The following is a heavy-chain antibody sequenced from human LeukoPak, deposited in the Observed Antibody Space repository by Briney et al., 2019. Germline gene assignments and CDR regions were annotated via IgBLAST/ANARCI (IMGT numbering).Heavy chain of an antibody. J-gene: IGHJ6*03. D-gene: IGHD6-6*01. CDR3: AGAFEYSSPPDYYYYMDV. Sequence: SVKVSCKASGGTFSSYAISWVRQAPGQGLEWMGGIIPIFGTANYAQKFQGRVTITTDESTSTAYMELSSLRSEDTAVYYCAGAFEYSSPPDYYYYMDVWGKGTTVTVSS. V-gene: IGHV1-69*05. CDR1: GGTFSSYA. CDR2: IIPIFGTA.